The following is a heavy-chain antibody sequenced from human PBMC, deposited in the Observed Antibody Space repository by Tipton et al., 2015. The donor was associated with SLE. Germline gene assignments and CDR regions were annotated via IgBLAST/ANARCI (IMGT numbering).Heavy chain of an antibody. D-gene: IGHD3-10*01. J-gene: IGHJ4*02. CDR3: ARNVASGY. CDR1: GFSLSSYE. V-gene: IGHV3-30*04. Sequence: SLRLSCAASGFSLSSYEMNWVRQAPGKGLEWVAVISSDGTKKYYADSVKGRFTISRDNSKNTLYLHMDSLRAEDTAIYFCARNVASGYRGQGTLVTVSS. CDR2: ISSDGTKK.